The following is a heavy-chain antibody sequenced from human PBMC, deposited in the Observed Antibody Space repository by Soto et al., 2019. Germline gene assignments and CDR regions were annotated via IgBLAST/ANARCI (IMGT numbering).Heavy chain of an antibody. D-gene: IGHD3-22*01. CDR2: INHSGST. J-gene: IGHJ4*02. V-gene: IGHV4-34*01. CDR1: GGSFSGYY. Sequence: KASETLSLTCAVYGGSFSGYYWSWIRQPPGKGLEWVGEINHSGSTNYNPSLKSRVTISVDTSKYQFSLKLSSVTAADTAVYYCARGGGYNDSSGYNYWGQGTLVTVSS. CDR3: ARGGGYNDSSGYNY.